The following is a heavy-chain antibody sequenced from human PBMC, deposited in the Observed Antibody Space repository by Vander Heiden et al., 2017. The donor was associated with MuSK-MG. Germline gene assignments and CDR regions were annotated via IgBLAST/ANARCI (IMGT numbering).Heavy chain of an antibody. J-gene: IGHJ3*02. D-gene: IGHD1-26*01. CDR2: IVVGSGNT. CDR1: GVTVTSSA. V-gene: IGHV1-58*02. CDR3: AADPNSGIYGAIYDAFDI. Sequence: QMQLVQSGPEVKKPATSVKVSCKASGVTVTSSAIQWVRQARGQCLEWIGWIVVGSGNTNYAQKFQERGTITRDMSTSTAYMELRSLRSDDTDVSYCAADPNSGIYGAIYDAFDIWCQGTMVTVSS.